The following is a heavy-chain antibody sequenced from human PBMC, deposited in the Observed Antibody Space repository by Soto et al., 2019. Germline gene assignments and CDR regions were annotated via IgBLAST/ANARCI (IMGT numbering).Heavy chain of an antibody. Sequence: GGSLRLSCTASGFTFGDYAMSWFRQAPGKGLEWVGFIRSKAYGGTTEYAASVKGRFTISRDDSKSIAYLQMNSLKTEDTAVYYCTRDYYDSSGPSLPYFDYWGQGTLVTVS. CDR2: IRSKAYGGTT. CDR3: TRDYYDSSGPSLPYFDY. D-gene: IGHD3-22*01. V-gene: IGHV3-49*03. J-gene: IGHJ4*02. CDR1: GFTFGDYA.